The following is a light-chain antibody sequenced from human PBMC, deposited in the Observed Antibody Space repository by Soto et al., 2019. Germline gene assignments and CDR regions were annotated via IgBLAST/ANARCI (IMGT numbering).Light chain of an antibody. CDR2: AAS. V-gene: IGKV1-6*01. Sequence: AIQMTQSPSSLSASVGDRVIITCRASQGIRTDLGWFQQKPGKAPKLLIYAASRLQSGVPSWFSGSGSGTDFTLTINSLQPEDFATYYCLQDYDFPWTFGHGTKVEIK. CDR1: QGIRTD. J-gene: IGKJ1*01. CDR3: LQDYDFPWT.